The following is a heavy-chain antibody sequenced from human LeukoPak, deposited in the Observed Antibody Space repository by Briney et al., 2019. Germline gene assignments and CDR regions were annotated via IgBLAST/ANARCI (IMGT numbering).Heavy chain of an antibody. J-gene: IGHJ4*02. V-gene: IGHV1-3*01. CDR1: GYSFTSYA. CDR2: INVDSGNT. D-gene: IGHD2/OR15-2a*01. Sequence: ASVKVSCKASGYSFTSYAMHWVGQALGQRPEWRGWINVDSGNTKYSEKFQDRVTITRDTSAGTAYVELSRLSSEDTAIYYCARDHRANGNFVSATTFDFWGQGTLVTVSS. CDR3: ARDHRANGNFVSATTFDF.